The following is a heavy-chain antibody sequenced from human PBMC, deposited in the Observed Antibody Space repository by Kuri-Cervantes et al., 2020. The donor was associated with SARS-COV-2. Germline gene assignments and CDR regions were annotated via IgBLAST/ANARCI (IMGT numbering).Heavy chain of an antibody. D-gene: IGHD5-12*01. CDR3: ARAMGWLRLVFDY. CDR2: ISSSSSYI. J-gene: IGHJ4*02. CDR1: GFTFSSYS. Sequence: GESLKISCAASGFTFSSYSMNWVRQAPGKGLEWVSSISSSSSYIYYADSVKGRFTISRDNAKNSLYLQMNSLRAEDTAVYYCARAMGWLRLVFDYWGQGTLVTVSS. V-gene: IGHV3-21*04.